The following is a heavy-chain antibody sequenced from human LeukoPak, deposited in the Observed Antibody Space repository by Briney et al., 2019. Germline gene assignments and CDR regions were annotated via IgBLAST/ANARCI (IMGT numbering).Heavy chain of an antibody. CDR1: GGSFSGYY. J-gene: IGHJ4*02. CDR3: ARDQSGSYWAYY. CDR2: INHSGST. V-gene: IGHV4-34*01. D-gene: IGHD1-26*01. Sequence: SETLSLTCAVYGGSFSGYYWSWIRQPPGKGLEWIGEINHSGSTNYNPSLKSRVTISVDTSKNQFSLKMNSVTAADTAVYYCARDQSGSYWAYYWGQGTLVTVSS.